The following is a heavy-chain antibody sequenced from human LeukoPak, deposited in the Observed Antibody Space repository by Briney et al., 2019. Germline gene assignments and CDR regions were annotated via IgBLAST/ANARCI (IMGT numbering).Heavy chain of an antibody. V-gene: IGHV1-18*01. CDR2: ISAYNGNT. D-gene: IGHD3-10*01. Sequence: GASVKVSCKASGYTFTSYGISWVRQASGQGLEWMGWISAYNGNTNYAQKLQGRVTMTTDTYTSTAYMELRSLRSDDTAVYYCARALLGFGELSYNWFDPWGQGTLVTVSS. CDR3: ARALLGFGELSYNWFDP. J-gene: IGHJ5*02. CDR1: GYTFTSYG.